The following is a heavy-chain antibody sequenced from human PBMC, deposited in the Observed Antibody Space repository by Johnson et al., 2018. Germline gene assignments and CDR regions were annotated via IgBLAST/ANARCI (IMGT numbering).Heavy chain of an antibody. Sequence: QVQLVESGAEVKKPGSSVKVSCKASGDTFTGYIINWVRQAPGKGLEWMGGIIPIFGTPHYAPKIKGRVTITADESTTTAYMERRSLSSEDPAVYYCASAPRAAPGYYYGMGVWGQGTTVTVSS. J-gene: IGHJ6*02. V-gene: IGHV1-69*01. CDR1: GDTFTGYI. CDR2: IIPIFGTP. CDR3: ASAPRAAPGYYYGMGV. D-gene: IGHD6-25*01.